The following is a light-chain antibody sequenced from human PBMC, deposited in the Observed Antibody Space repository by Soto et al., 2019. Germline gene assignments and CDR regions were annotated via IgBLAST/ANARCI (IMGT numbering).Light chain of an antibody. CDR2: AAS. V-gene: IGKV1-39*01. CDR3: QQYGSSLT. Sequence: IRMTQSPSSLSASTGDRVTITCRASQSISSYLNWYQQKPGKAPKLLIYAASSLQSGVPSRFSGSGSGTDFTLTISRLEPEDFAVYYCQQYGSSLTFGGGTKVDI. J-gene: IGKJ4*01. CDR1: QSISSY.